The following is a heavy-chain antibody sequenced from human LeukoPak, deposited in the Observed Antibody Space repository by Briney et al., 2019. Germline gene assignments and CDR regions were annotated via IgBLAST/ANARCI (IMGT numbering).Heavy chain of an antibody. V-gene: IGHV3-74*01. CDR1: GFTVSSNY. J-gene: IGHJ4*02. D-gene: IGHD4-17*01. CDR3: VTEYMTTVFEY. Sequence: GGSLRLSCAASGFTVSSNYMSWVRQAPGKGLEWVSRINPDGSSTTYADSVKGRFTISRDNAENTLYLQMNSLRTEDTAVYYCVTEYMTTVFEYWGQGTLVTVSS. CDR2: INPDGSST.